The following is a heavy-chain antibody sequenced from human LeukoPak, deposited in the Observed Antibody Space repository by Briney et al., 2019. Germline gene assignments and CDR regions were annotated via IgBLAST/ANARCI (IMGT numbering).Heavy chain of an antibody. CDR2: IKSKTDGGTT. Sequence: GGSLRLSYAASGFTFSNAWMSWVRQAPGKGLEWVGRIKSKTDGGTTDYAAPVKGRFTISRDDSKNTLYLQMNSLKTEDTAVYYCTTEVIVVVTAAGGATDYWGQGTLVTVSS. CDR1: GFTFSNAW. J-gene: IGHJ4*02. V-gene: IGHV3-15*01. CDR3: TTEVIVVVTAAGGATDY. D-gene: IGHD2-21*02.